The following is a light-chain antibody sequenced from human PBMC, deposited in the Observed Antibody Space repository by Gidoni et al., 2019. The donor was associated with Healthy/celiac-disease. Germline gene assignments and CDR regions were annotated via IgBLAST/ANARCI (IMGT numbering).Light chain of an antibody. Sequence: QSALTQPRSVSGSPGQPVTISCTGTSSDVGGYNYVSWYQQHPGKAPKLMIYDVSKRPSGVPDRFSGSKSGNTASLTISGLQAEGEADYYCCSYAGSYTLVFGGGTKLTVL. CDR3: CSYAGSYTLV. J-gene: IGLJ2*01. CDR2: DVS. CDR1: SSDVGGYNY. V-gene: IGLV2-11*01.